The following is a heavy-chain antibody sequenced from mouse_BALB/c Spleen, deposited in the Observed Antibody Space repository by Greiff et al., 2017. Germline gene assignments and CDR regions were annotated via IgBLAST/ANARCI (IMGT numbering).Heavy chain of an antibody. Sequence: EVKLMESGGGLVQPGGSLKLSCAASGFTFSSYTMSWVRQTPEKRLEWVAYISNGGGSTYYPDTVKGRFTISRDNAKNTLYLQMSSLKSEDTAMYYCARQIYYGSSYFDYWGQGTTLTVSS. D-gene: IGHD1-1*01. CDR1: GFTFSSYT. J-gene: IGHJ2*01. CDR3: ARQIYYGSSYFDY. CDR2: ISNGGGST. V-gene: IGHV5-12-2*01.